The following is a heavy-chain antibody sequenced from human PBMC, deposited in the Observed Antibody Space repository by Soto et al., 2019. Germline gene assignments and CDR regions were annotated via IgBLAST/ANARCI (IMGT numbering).Heavy chain of an antibody. V-gene: IGHV2-5*02. CDR1: GFSLSTSGVG. J-gene: IGHJ3*02. Sequence: QITLKESGPTLVKPTQTLTLTCTFSGFSLSTSGVGVGWIRQPPGKALEWVTLIYWDDDKRYSPSLKSRITITKDTSKSQVVLTMSNMDPVDTGTYYCARHIPSGYNDAFDIWGQGTMVTVFS. CDR3: ARHIPSGYNDAFDI. D-gene: IGHD3-9*01. CDR2: IYWDDDK.